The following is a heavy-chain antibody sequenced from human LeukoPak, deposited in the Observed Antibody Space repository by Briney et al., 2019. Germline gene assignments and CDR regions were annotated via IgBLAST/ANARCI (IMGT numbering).Heavy chain of an antibody. J-gene: IGHJ5*02. CDR3: AREGCSSSSCSSP. CDR1: GYTFSTYG. Sequence: ASVKVSCKASGYTFSTYGISWVRQAPGQGLEWMGWISTYNGNTNYAQKFQGRVTMTTDTSTSTAYMELRSLRSDDTAVYYCAREGCSSSSCSSPWGQGTLVTVSS. D-gene: IGHD2-15*01. V-gene: IGHV1-18*01. CDR2: ISTYNGNT.